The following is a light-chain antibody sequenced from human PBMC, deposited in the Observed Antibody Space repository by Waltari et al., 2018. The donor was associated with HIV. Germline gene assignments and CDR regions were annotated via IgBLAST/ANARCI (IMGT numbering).Light chain of an antibody. V-gene: IGLV1-44*01. Sequence: QSVLTPPPSASGTPGQRVTNPCSGGNYNIGAKIVNWYQLPPGRAPRILIYATNQRPSGVPDRFSGSKSGTSASLAISGLQSEDEGDYYCATWDNGLNGRHVFGTGTQVTV. CDR1: NYNIGAKI. J-gene: IGLJ1*01. CDR3: ATWDNGLNGRHV. CDR2: ATN.